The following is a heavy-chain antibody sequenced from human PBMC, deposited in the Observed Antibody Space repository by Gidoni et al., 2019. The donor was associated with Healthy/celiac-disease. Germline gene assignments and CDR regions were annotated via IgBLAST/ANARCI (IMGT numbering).Heavy chain of an antibody. V-gene: IGHV4-39*01. CDR2: IYYSGST. CDR3: ARSKGSSGYYFSKTYYFDY. Sequence: QLQLQESGPGLVKPSETLSLTCTVSGGSISSSSYYWGWIRQPPGKGLEWIGSIYYSGSTYYNPSLKSRVTISVDTSKNQFSLKLSSVTAADTAVYYCARSKGSSGYYFSKTYYFDYWGQGTLVTVSS. D-gene: IGHD3-22*01. CDR1: GGSISSSSYY. J-gene: IGHJ4*02.